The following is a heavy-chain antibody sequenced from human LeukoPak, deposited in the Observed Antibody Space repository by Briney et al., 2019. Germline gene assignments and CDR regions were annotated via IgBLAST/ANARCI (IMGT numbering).Heavy chain of an antibody. V-gene: IGHV4-4*07. CDR2: IYTSGST. Sequence: SETLSLTCTVSGGSISSYYWSWIRQPAGKGLEWIGRIYTSGSTNYNPSLKSRVTMSVDTSKNQFSLKLSSVTAADTAVYYCARSSSWGSHYDFWRGHGYYFDYWGQGTLVTVSS. D-gene: IGHD3-3*01. CDR3: ARSSSWGSHYDFWRGHGYYFDY. J-gene: IGHJ4*02. CDR1: GGSISSYY.